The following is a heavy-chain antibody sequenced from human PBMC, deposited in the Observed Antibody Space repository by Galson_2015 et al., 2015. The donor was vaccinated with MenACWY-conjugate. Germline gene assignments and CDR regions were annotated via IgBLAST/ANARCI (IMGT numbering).Heavy chain of an antibody. J-gene: IGHJ4*02. CDR1: GFTFSSYA. Sequence: SLRLSCAASGFTFSSYAMSWVRQAPRKGLEWVAYISSGHIYSNHADSVKGRFTISRDNAKNSLFLQTNSLRAEDTAVYFCARTPRSYSGYTFEKWGQGTLVTVSS. V-gene: IGHV3-11*06. CDR3: ARTPRSYSGYTFEK. CDR2: ISSGHIYS. D-gene: IGHD5-12*01.